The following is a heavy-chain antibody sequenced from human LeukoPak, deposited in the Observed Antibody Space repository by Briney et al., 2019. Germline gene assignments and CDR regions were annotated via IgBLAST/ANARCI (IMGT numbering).Heavy chain of an antibody. D-gene: IGHD6-13*01. CDR3: ARAVFAAAGGDWFDP. J-gene: IGHJ5*02. CDR2: ISSSGSTI. Sequence: GGSLRLSCAASGFAFSDYYMSWIRQAPGKGLEWVSYISSSGSTIYYADSVKGRFTISRDNAKNSLYLQMNSLRAEDTAVYYCARAVFAAAGGDWFDPWGQGTLVTVSS. V-gene: IGHV3-11*01. CDR1: GFAFSDYY.